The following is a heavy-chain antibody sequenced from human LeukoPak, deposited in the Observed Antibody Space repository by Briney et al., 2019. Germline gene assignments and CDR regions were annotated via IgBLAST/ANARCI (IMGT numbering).Heavy chain of an antibody. CDR2: TSGSGSST. V-gene: IGHV3-23*01. CDR3: ARGSSIAVAGTNWFDP. D-gene: IGHD6-19*01. CDR1: GFTFSNYA. J-gene: IGHJ5*02. Sequence: TGGSLRLSCTASGFTFSNYAMSWVRQAPGKGLEWVSATSGSGSSTNYADSVKGRFTISRDNSKNTLYLHMNSLRAEDTAVYYCARGSSIAVAGTNWFDPWGQGTLVTVSS.